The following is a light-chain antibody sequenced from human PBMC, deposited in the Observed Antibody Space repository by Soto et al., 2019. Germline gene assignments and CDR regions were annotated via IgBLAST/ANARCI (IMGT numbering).Light chain of an antibody. CDR1: SRDVGIYNL. Sequence: SSLRHPGSVCGSPGQAITISCTGTSRDVGIYNLVSWYQLHPGKVPKLIIYEDTKRPSGISSRFSGSESGITAFLTISGLQAEDEADYYCCSYAGSSTYVFGTGTKVTVL. CDR2: EDT. V-gene: IGLV2-23*01. CDR3: CSYAGSSTYV. J-gene: IGLJ1*01.